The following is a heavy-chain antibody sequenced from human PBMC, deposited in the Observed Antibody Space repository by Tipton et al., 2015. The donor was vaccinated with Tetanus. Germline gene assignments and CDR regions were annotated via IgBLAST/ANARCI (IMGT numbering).Heavy chain of an antibody. CDR1: GGPISGHY. J-gene: IGHJ2*01. Sequence: LRLSCTVSGGPISGHYWSWIRQAPGRGLEWIGYISYAGYTSYSPSLKNRVTMSVDTSKNQFSLKLKSVTAADTAVYYCAREMNRFFDIWGRGTLVTVSS. CDR3: AREMNRFFDI. V-gene: IGHV4-59*11. D-gene: IGHD1-14*01. CDR2: ISYAGYT.